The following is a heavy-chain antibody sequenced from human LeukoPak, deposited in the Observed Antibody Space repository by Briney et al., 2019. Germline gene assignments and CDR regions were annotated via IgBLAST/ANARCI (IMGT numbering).Heavy chain of an antibody. J-gene: IGHJ6*02. V-gene: IGHV3-48*01. Sequence: GGSLRLSCAASGFTFSSYSMNWVRQAPGKGLEWVSYISSSSSTIYYADSVKGRFTISRDNSKNTLYLQMNSLRAEDTAVYYCARDIPAPIYYYYYGMDVWGQGTTVTVSS. CDR3: ARDIPAPIYYYYYGMDV. CDR1: GFTFSSYS. CDR2: ISSSSSTI. D-gene: IGHD2-2*02.